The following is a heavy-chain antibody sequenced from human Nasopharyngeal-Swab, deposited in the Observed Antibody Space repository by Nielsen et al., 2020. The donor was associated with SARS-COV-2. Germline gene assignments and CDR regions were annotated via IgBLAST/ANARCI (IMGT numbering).Heavy chain of an antibody. CDR2: MNPNSGNT. Sequence: ASVKVSCKASGYNFTTYDFNWVRQATGQGLEWMGWMNPNSGNTGYAQKFQGRVTMTRNTSIRTAYMELSSLRSEDTAVYYCARDEVEVGSGSYYFYYYYYGMDVWGQGTTVTVSS. D-gene: IGHD3-10*01. V-gene: IGHV1-8*01. CDR3: ARDEVEVGSGSYYFYYYYYGMDV. J-gene: IGHJ6*02. CDR1: GYNFTTYD.